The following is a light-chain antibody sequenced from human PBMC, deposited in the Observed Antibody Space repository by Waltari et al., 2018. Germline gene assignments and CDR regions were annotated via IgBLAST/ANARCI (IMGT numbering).Light chain of an antibody. CDR2: QDH. J-gene: IGLJ2*01. CDR1: KLENKF. V-gene: IGLV3-1*01. CDR3: QTWDTVTAHVV. Sequence: SYELTQASSVSVSPGHTASIICSGDKLENKFVSWYQQKPGQSPLLVIYQDHRRPSGIPWRFSGSNSGNTATLTISGTQAMDEADYFCQTWDTVTAHVVFGGGTKLTVL.